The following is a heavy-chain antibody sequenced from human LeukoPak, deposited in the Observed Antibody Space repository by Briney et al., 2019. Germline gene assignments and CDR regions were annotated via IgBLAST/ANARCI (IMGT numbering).Heavy chain of an antibody. Sequence: GRSLRLSCAASGFTFSTYGMHWVRQAPGKGLEWVAVISYDGSNEYYADSVKGRYTISRDNSKNTLYLQMSSLRAEDTAVYYCAKEFNRGLPDYWGQGTLVTVPS. D-gene: IGHD2-21*01. CDR2: ISYDGSNE. CDR1: GFTFSTYG. CDR3: AKEFNRGLPDY. V-gene: IGHV3-30*18. J-gene: IGHJ4*02.